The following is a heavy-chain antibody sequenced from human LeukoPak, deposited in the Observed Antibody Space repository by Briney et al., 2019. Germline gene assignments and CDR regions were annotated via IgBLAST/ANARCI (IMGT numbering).Heavy chain of an antibody. D-gene: IGHD3-22*01. V-gene: IGHV1-24*01. Sequence: ASVKVSCKVSGYTLTELSMHWVRQAPGKGLAWMGGFDPEDGETIYAQKFQGRVTMTEDTSTDTAYMELSSLRSEDTAMYYCATSSSYLRYYYYYMDVWGKGTTVTVSS. CDR2: FDPEDGET. CDR3: ATSSSYLRYYYYYMDV. J-gene: IGHJ6*03. CDR1: GYTLTELS.